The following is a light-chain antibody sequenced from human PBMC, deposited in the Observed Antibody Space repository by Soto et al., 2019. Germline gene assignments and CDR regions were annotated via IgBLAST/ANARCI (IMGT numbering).Light chain of an antibody. Sequence: ESVLTPSPGTLSLSPEERATLSCRASQSVSSSYLAWYQQKPGQAPRLLIYGASSRATGIPDRFSGSGSGTDFTLTISRLEPEDFAVYYCQQYGSSPLTLGGGTKVDIK. CDR3: QQYGSSPLT. J-gene: IGKJ4*01. V-gene: IGKV3-20*01. CDR2: GAS. CDR1: QSVSSSY.